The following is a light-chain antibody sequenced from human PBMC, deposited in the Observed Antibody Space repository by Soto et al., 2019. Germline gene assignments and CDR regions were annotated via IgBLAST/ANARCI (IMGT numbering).Light chain of an antibody. CDR3: QQYFTSPWT. CDR2: WAS. V-gene: IGKV4-1*01. CDR1: QSILDRSKNKYY. J-gene: IGKJ1*01. Sequence: DIVMTQSPDSLAVSLGERATFNCKSSQSILDRSKNKYYLAWYQQKSGQRPKLLIYWASLRESGVPDRFTGSGSGTDFTLTISSLQAEDVAVYYCQQYFTSPWTFGQGTKVDIK.